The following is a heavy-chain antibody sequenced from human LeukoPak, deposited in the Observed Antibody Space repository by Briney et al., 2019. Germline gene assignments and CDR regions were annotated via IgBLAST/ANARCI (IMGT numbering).Heavy chain of an antibody. D-gene: IGHD3-3*01. CDR2: ISGDGGAS. Sequence: GGSLRLSCTASGFTFRNYAMSWVRQAPGKGLEGVSVISGDGGASYDADSVKGRFTISRDNAKNSLYLHLNSLRPEDTAFYYCVRDVLPVSRSGFDQWGQGTLVTVSS. CDR1: GFTFRNYA. V-gene: IGHV3-23*01. CDR3: VRDVLPVSRSGFDQ. J-gene: IGHJ4*02.